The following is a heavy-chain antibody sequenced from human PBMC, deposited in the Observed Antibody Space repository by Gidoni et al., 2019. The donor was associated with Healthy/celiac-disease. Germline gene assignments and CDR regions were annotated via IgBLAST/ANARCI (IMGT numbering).Heavy chain of an antibody. D-gene: IGHD3-3*01. Sequence: QVQLVESGGGVVQPGRSLRLSCAASGFTFSSYGMHWVRQAPGKGLEWVAVISYDGSNKYYADSVKGRFTISRDNSKNTLYLQMNSLRAEDTAVYYCAKSGGEYYDFWSGLDYWGQGTLVTVSS. CDR1: GFTFSSYG. J-gene: IGHJ4*02. CDR2: ISYDGSNK. V-gene: IGHV3-30*18. CDR3: AKSGGEYYDFWSGLDY.